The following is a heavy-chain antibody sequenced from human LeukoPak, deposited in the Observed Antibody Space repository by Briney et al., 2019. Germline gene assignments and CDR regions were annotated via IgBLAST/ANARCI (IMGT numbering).Heavy chain of an antibody. D-gene: IGHD2-2*01. J-gene: IGHJ5*02. CDR1: GGSFRGYY. CDR3: ARGSPNIVVVPAAPKGWFDP. CDR2: INHSGST. V-gene: IGHV4-34*01. Sequence: SETLSLTCAVYGGSFRGYYWSWIRQPPGKGLEWIGEINHSGSTNYNPSLKSRVTISVDTSKNQFSLKLSSVTAADTAVYYCARGSPNIVVVPAAPKGWFDPWGQRTLVTVSS.